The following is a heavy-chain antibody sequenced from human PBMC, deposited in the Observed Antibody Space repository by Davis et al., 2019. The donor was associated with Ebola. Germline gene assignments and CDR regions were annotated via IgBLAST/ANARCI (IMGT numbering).Heavy chain of an antibody. Sequence: GESLKISCAASGLTFNDAWMNWVRQAPGKGLEWVGRIKSKTDGGTTDYAAPVKGRFTISRDDSKNTLYLQMNSLKTEDTAVYYCTTDPGYSSGWLGWFDPWGQGTLVTVSS. CDR3: TTDPGYSSGWLGWFDP. J-gene: IGHJ5*02. V-gene: IGHV3-15*01. CDR1: GLTFNDAW. D-gene: IGHD6-19*01. CDR2: IKSKTDGGTT.